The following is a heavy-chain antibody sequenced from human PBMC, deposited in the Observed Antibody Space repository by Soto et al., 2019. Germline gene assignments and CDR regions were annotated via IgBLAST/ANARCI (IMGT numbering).Heavy chain of an antibody. CDR1: GFRFRSYA. CDR3: VKGRSGEYYFDAMDV. V-gene: IGHV3-64D*06. D-gene: IGHD3-9*01. CDR2: IRSIGGDT. J-gene: IGHJ6*02. Sequence: QAGGSLRLSCSASGFRFRSYAMHWVRRAPGKGLEYVAGIRSIGGDTLYADSVKGRFTISRDQPKNTVFLQMSSLRIEDTAVYYCVKGRSGEYYFDAMDVWGQGTTVTVSS.